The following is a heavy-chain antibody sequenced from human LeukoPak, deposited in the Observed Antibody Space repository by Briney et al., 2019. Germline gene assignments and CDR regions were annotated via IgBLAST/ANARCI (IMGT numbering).Heavy chain of an antibody. J-gene: IGHJ4*02. CDR3: ARSYYYDSSGYYYGSDY. D-gene: IGHD3-22*01. CDR2: IYTSGST. Sequence: SETLSLTCTVSGGSISSGSYYWSWIRQPAGKGLEWIGRIYTSGSTNYNPSLKSRVTISVDTYKNQFSLKLSSVTAADTAVYYCARSYYYDSSGYYYGSDYWGQGTLVTVSS. V-gene: IGHV4-61*02. CDR1: GGSISSGSYY.